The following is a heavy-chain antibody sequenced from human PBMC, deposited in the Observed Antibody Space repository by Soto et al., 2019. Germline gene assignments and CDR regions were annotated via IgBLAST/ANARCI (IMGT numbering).Heavy chain of an antibody. D-gene: IGHD5-12*01. CDR3: STGLGANGGYDFISRS. V-gene: IGHV3-30*03. Sequence: GGSLRLSCAASGFTFSNYDMHWARQARGKGLEWVAVVAYDGDKKYYADSVKGRFTISRDNSKNMVYLQMNSLTAEDTAVYYCSTGLGANGGYDFISRSWGQETLVTVSS. CDR2: VAYDGDKK. J-gene: IGHJ5*02. CDR1: GFTFSNYD.